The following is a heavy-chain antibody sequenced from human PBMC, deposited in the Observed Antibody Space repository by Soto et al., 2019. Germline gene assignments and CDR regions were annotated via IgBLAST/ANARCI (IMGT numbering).Heavy chain of an antibody. CDR1: GFTFSNYW. CDR3: ARSGLRGLLGY. CDR2: INSDGSSA. Sequence: EVQLVESGGGLVQPGGSLRLSCAASGFTFSNYWMHWVRQAPGKGLVGVSRINSDGSSASYADSVKGRFTISRDNAKNTLYLQMNSLRPEDTAVYYCARSGLRGLLGYWGQGSLVTVSP. V-gene: IGHV3-74*01. D-gene: IGHD3-10*01. J-gene: IGHJ4*02.